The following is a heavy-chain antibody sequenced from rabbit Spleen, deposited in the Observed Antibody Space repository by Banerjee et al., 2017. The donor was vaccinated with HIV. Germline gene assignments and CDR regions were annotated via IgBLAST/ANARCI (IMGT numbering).Heavy chain of an antibody. J-gene: IGHJ2*01. V-gene: IGHV1S40*01. Sequence: QSLEETGGGLVQPGGTLTLTCKASGFSFSSGYDLCWVRQAPGKGLEWIACIYAGSSGSTYYASWAKGRFTISKTSSTTVTLQMTSLTAADTATYLCATESYGGVVSDGDFPDVFDPWGQGTLVTVS. CDR3: ATESYGGVVSDGDFPDVFDP. CDR2: IYAGSSGST. CDR1: GFSFSSGYD. D-gene: IGHD2-1*01.